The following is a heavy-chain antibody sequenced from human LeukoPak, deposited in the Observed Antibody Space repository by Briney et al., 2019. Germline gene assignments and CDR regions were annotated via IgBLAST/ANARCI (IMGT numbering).Heavy chain of an antibody. Sequence: GGSLRLSCAASGFTFSIFGIHWVRQAPGKGLEWVAAISPDGSKEYYTESVKGRFTVSRDNSNNMIYLQMNSLRGEDSAVYYCAKVNNYDDYWGQGTLVTVSS. CDR2: ISPDGSKE. J-gene: IGHJ4*02. V-gene: IGHV3-30*18. CDR1: GFTFSIFG. D-gene: IGHD1/OR15-1a*01. CDR3: AKVNNYDDY.